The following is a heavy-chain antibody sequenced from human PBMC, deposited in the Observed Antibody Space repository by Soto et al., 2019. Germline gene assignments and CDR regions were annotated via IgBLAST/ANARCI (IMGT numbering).Heavy chain of an antibody. V-gene: IGHV3-7*01. CDR3: ARDYYASGSHDH. J-gene: IGHJ4*02. D-gene: IGHD3-10*01. CDR1: GVAFSISW. CDR2: IKQDGSDK. Sequence: PGGSLRLACASSGVAFSISWMAGSRQAQGEGLEWVGNIKQDGSDKYYGDSVKGRLSISRDNAKNSLYLQMNSLRAEDTAVYYCARDYYASGSHDHWGQGTLVTVSS.